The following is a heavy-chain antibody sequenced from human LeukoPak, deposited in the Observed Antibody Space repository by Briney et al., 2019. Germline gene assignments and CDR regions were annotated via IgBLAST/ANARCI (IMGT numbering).Heavy chain of an antibody. CDR3: AKDWGYSGYDENDAFDI. CDR2: IRYDGSNK. CDR1: VFTFSSYG. D-gene: IGHD5-12*01. J-gene: IGHJ3*02. V-gene: IGHV3-30*02. Sequence: PGGALRLSCAASVFTFSSYGMHGVRQAPGKGREGVAFIRYDGSNKYYADSVKGRFTISRDNSKNTLYLQMNSLRAEDTAVYYCAKDWGYSGYDENDAFDIWGQGTMVTVSS.